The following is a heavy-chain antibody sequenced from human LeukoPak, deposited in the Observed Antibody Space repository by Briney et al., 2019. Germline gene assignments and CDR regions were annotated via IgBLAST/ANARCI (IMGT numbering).Heavy chain of an antibody. CDR3: ARHPDPPKGYNFWLHYYYDYMDV. J-gene: IGHJ6*03. Sequence: SAKVSCKASGGTFSSYAISWVRQAPGQGLEWMGGIIPIFGTANYAQKFQGRVTITADKSTSTAYMELSSLRSEDTAVYYCARHPDPPKGYNFWLHYYYDYMDVWGKGTTVTVSS. CDR2: IIPIFGTA. D-gene: IGHD3/OR15-3a*01. V-gene: IGHV1-69*06. CDR1: GGTFSSYA.